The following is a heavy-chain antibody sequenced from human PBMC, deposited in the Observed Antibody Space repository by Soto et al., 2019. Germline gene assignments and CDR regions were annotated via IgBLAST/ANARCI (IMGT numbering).Heavy chain of an antibody. D-gene: IGHD2-8*01. CDR3: ARGDSTDCSNGVCSFFYNHDMDV. J-gene: IGHJ6*02. V-gene: IGHV1-2*06. CDR1: GYSFTDYH. Sequence: QVQLVQSGAEVKKPGASVKVSCKASGYSFTDYHIHWVRQAPGQGLEWLGRINPKSGGTSTAQKFQGRVTMTTDTSIRTASMELTRLTSDDTAIYYCARGDSTDCSNGVCSFFYNHDMDVWGQGTTVTVSS. CDR2: INPKSGGT.